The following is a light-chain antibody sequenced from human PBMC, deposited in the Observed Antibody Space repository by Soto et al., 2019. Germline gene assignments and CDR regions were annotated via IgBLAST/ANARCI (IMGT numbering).Light chain of an antibody. J-gene: IGKJ3*01. CDR1: QSVSSN. CDR2: GAS. CDR3: QQYNNSPFT. Sequence: EIVMTQSPATLSVSPGERATLSCRASQSVSSNLAWYQQKPGQAPRLLIYGASTRATGIPARFSGSGSGTEFTLTISSLQAEDFAVYYCQQYNNSPFTFGPGTKVDIK. V-gene: IGKV3D-15*01.